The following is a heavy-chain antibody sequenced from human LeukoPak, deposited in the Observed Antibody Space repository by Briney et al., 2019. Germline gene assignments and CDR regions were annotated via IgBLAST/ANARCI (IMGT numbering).Heavy chain of an antibody. V-gene: IGHV3-21*04. Sequence: GGSLRLSCAASGFTFSSCSMNWVRQAPGKGLEWVSSISSSSSYIYYADSVKGRFTISRDNAKNSLYLQMNSLRAEDTALYYCAKDLDSSGWYPDYWGQGTLVTVSS. J-gene: IGHJ4*02. CDR3: AKDLDSSGWYPDY. D-gene: IGHD6-19*01. CDR1: GFTFSSCS. CDR2: ISSSSSYI.